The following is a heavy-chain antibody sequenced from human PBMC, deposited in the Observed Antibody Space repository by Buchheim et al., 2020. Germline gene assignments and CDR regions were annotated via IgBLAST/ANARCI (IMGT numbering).Heavy chain of an antibody. CDR1: GYSFTSYW. CDR3: ARRSVRGYCSSTSCYAHFSPLNTDDAFDI. CDR2: IYPGDSDT. Sequence: EVQLVQSGAEVKKPGESLKISCKGSGYSFTSYWIGWVRQMPGKGLEWMGIIYPGDSDTRYSPSFQGQVTISADKSISTAYLQWSSLKASDTAMYYCARRSVRGYCSSTSCYAHFSPLNTDDAFDIWGQGT. J-gene: IGHJ3*02. V-gene: IGHV5-51*03. D-gene: IGHD2-2*01.